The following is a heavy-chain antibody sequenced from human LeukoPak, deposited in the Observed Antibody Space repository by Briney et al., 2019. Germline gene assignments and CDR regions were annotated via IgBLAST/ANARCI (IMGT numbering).Heavy chain of an antibody. Sequence: KPSETLSLTCTVSGGSISSYYWSWIRQPPGKGLEWIGYIYYSGSTNYNPSLKSRVTISVDTSKNQFSLKLSSVTAADTAVYYCARARGYSSSWPDYWGQGTLVTVFS. CDR2: IYYSGST. CDR1: GGSISSYY. CDR3: ARARGYSSSWPDY. J-gene: IGHJ4*02. D-gene: IGHD6-13*01. V-gene: IGHV4-59*01.